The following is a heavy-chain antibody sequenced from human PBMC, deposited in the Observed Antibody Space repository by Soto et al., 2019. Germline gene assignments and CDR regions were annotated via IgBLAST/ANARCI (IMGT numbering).Heavy chain of an antibody. CDR3: ARDLGGSRDS. J-gene: IGHJ4*02. D-gene: IGHD1-26*01. Sequence: ASVKVSCKSSGNTFTGYYIHWVRQAPGQGLEWMGWINPNNDGTTYGEKFQGRVTMTRDTSTSTAYMELSRLRSDDTAVYYCARDLGGSRDSWGQGTLVTVSS. CDR1: GNTFTGYY. CDR2: INPNNDGT. V-gene: IGHV1-2*02.